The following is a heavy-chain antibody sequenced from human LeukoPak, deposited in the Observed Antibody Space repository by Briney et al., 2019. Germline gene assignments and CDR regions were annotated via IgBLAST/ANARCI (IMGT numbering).Heavy chain of an antibody. Sequence: ASVKVSCKASGYTFTSYGISWVRQAPGQGLEWMGWISAYNGNTNYAQKLQGRVTMTTDTSISTAYMELSRLRSDDTAVYYCARDRGTWIQLWLFDYWGQGALVTVSS. CDR1: GYTFTSYG. CDR2: ISAYNGNT. CDR3: ARDRGTWIQLWLFDY. D-gene: IGHD5-18*01. V-gene: IGHV1-18*01. J-gene: IGHJ4*02.